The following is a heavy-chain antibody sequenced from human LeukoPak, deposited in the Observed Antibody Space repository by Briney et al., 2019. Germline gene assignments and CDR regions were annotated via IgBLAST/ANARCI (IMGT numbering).Heavy chain of an antibody. CDR1: GGSITSTSYY. D-gene: IGHD3-22*01. Sequence: SETLSLTCSVSGGSITSTSYYWGWIRQPPGKGLEWIVYIYYSGSTYYNPSLKSRVSIFVDTSKSQFSLKLTSVTAADTAAYYCARHDTEYHFDRSGYSFDYWGQGTLVTVSS. J-gene: IGHJ4*02. CDR2: IYYSGST. CDR3: ARHDTEYHFDRSGYSFDY. V-gene: IGHV4-39*01.